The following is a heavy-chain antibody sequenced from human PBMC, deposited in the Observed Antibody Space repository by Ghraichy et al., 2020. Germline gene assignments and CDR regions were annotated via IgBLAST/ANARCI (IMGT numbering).Heavy chain of an antibody. CDR3: AKALLAAASYGMDV. CDR2: INPSSGGT. Sequence: ASVKVSFKASGYTFTSYYIHWVQQAPGQGLEGMGIINPSSGGTGYAQKFQGRVTMTRDTSTSIVYMELRSLRSEDTAVYYCAKALLAAASYGMDVWGQGTTVTVSS. CDR1: GYTFTSYY. D-gene: IGHD6-13*01. V-gene: IGHV1-46*01. J-gene: IGHJ6*02.